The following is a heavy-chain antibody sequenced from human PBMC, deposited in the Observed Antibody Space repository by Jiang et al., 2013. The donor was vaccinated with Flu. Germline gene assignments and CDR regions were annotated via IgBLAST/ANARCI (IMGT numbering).Heavy chain of an antibody. V-gene: IGHV3-23*01. CDR1: GFTFSTYA. J-gene: IGHJ5*02. D-gene: IGHD3-22*01. Sequence: QLLESGGGLVQPGGSLRVSCAASGFTFSTYAMSWIRQAPGKGLEWVSAIDGTGGSTYYADSVKGRFTISRDNSKNTLYLQMNSLRAEDTALYYCAKDPIVVVAKGSGWFDPWGQGTLVTVSS. CDR3: AKDPIVVVAKGSGWFDP. CDR2: IDGTGGST.